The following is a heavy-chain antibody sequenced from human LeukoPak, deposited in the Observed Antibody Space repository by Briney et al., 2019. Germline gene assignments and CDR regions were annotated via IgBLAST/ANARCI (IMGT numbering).Heavy chain of an antibody. V-gene: IGHV1-69*05. D-gene: IGHD2-2*01. J-gene: IGHJ6*03. CDR1: GGTFSSYA. Sequence: SVKVSCKASGGTFSSYAISWVRQAPGQGLEWMGRIIPIFGTANYAQKFQGRVTITTDESTSTAYMELSSLRSEDTAVYYCARDVFWDIAIVPAYYYYYMDVWGKGTTVTVSS. CDR3: ARDVFWDIAIVPAYYYYYMDV. CDR2: IIPIFGTA.